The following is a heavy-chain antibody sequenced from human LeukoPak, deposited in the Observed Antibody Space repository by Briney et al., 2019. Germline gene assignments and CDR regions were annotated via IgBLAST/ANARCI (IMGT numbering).Heavy chain of an antibody. CDR3: AKGRRARTSCFDY. V-gene: IGHV3-23*01. D-gene: IGHD2-2*01. Sequence: GGSLRLSCAASGFTFSSYAMSWVRQAPGKGLEWVSAISGSGGSTYYADSVKGRFTISRDNSKNTLYLKMNSLRAEDTAVYYCAKGRRARTSCFDYWGQGTLVTVSS. J-gene: IGHJ4*02. CDR2: ISGSGGST. CDR1: GFTFSSYA.